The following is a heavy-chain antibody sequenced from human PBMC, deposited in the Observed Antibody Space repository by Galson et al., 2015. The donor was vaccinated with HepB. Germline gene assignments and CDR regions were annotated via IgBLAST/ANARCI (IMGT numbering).Heavy chain of an antibody. CDR1: GGTFSSYA. Sequence: SVKVSCKASGGTFSSYAISWVRQAPGQGLEWMGGIIPIFGTANYAQKFQGRVTITADESTSTAYMELSSLRSEDTAVYYCASQQQLKIPDVYYYYYMDVWGKGTTVTVSS. CDR3: ASQQQLKIPDVYYYYYMDV. CDR2: IIPIFGTA. D-gene: IGHD6-13*01. V-gene: IGHV1-69*13. J-gene: IGHJ6*03.